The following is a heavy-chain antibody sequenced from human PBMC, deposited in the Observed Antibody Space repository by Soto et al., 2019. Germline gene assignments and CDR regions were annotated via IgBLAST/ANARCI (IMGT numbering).Heavy chain of an antibody. CDR2: ISGSGGST. V-gene: IGHV3-23*01. J-gene: IGHJ6*03. Sequence: GGSLRLSCAASGFTFSSYAMSWVRQAPGKGLEWVSAISGSGGSTYYADSVKGRFTISRDNSKNTLYLQMNSLRAEDTAVYYCAKAGCSGGSCYSLYYYYYMDVWGKGTTVTVSS. D-gene: IGHD2-15*01. CDR1: GFTFSSYA. CDR3: AKAGCSGGSCYSLYYYYYMDV.